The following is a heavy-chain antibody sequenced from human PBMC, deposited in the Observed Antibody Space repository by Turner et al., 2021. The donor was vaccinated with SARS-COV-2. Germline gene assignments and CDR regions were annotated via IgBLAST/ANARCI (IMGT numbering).Heavy chain of an antibody. CDR2: ISYDGSNK. CDR1: GFTFSSYA. J-gene: IGHJ4*02. CDR3: ARGAGGYRTYFDY. V-gene: IGHV3-30-3*01. D-gene: IGHD5-12*01. Sequence: QVQLVESGGGVVQPGRALSLPCAASGFTFSSYAMHWVRQAPGKGLEWVAVISYDGSNKYYADSVKGRFTISRDNSKNTLYLQMNSLRAEDTAVYYCARGAGGYRTYFDYWGQGTLVTVSS.